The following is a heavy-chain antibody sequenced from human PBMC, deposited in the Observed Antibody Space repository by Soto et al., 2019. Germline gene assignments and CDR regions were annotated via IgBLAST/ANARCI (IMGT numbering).Heavy chain of an antibody. V-gene: IGHV2-5*02. J-gene: IGHJ5*02. CDR2: IYWDDDK. CDR3: AHRPMGPGGYFDWFWFDP. Sequence: QITLKESGPTLVKPTQTLTLTCTFSGFSLSTSGVGVGWIRQPPGKALEWLALIYWDDDKRYSPSLKSRLTITTDTANTQVALTMTNMDPVDTATYYCAHRPMGPGGYFDWFWFDPRGQGTLVTVSS. D-gene: IGHD3-9*01. CDR1: GFSLSTSGVG.